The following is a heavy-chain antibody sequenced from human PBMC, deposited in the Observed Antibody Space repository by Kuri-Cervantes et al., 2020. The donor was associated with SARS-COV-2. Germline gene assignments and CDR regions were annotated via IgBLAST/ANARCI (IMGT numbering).Heavy chain of an antibody. CDR1: GFIFSDYY. CDR2: IGPSGTTK. CDR3: ARAIAAADPDY. D-gene: IGHD6-13*01. V-gene: IGHV3-11*04. Sequence: GGSLRLSCTASGFIFSDYYMTWIRQAPGKGLEWVSNIGPSGTTKYYADSVKGRFTISRDNAKNSLYLQMNSLRAEDTAVYYCARAIAAADPDYWGQGTLVTVSS. J-gene: IGHJ4*02.